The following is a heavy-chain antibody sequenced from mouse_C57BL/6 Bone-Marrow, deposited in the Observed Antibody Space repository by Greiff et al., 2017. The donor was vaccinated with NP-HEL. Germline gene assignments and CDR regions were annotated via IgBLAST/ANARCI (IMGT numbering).Heavy chain of an antibody. D-gene: IGHD1-1*01. J-gene: IGHJ1*03. V-gene: IGHV1-62-2*01. CDR3: ARHGDYFGSSYGYFDV. Sequence: QVQLQPSGAALVKPGASVELSCKASCFTFTEYSLHWVKQRSGQGLEWVGWFYPGGGSINNNEKFKDKATLTADKSSSTVYMDLSRLTSEDSAVYFCARHGDYFGSSYGYFDVWGTGTTVTVSS. CDR2: FYPGGGSI. CDR1: CFTFTEYS.